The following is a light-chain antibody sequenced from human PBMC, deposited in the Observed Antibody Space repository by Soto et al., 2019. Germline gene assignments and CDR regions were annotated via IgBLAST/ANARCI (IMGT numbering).Light chain of an antibody. CDR3: QSYDSSLSGSV. CDR2: GNS. V-gene: IGLV1-40*01. Sequence: QLVLTQPPSVSGAPVQRVTISCTGSSSNIGAGYDVHWYQQLPGTAPKLLIYGNSNRPSGVPDRFSGSKSGTSASLAITGLQAEDEADYSCQSYDSSLSGSVFGGGTKLTVL. J-gene: IGLJ3*02. CDR1: SSNIGAGYD.